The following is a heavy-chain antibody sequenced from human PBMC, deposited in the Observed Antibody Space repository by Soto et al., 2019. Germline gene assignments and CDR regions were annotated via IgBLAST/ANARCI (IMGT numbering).Heavy chain of an antibody. V-gene: IGHV1-69*13. D-gene: IGHD5-18*01. J-gene: IGHJ4*02. CDR3: ARYPPVDTAMEGSYYFDY. CDR2: IIPIFGTA. Sequence: GASVKVSCKASGGTFSSYAISWVRQAPGQGLEWMGGIIPIFGTANYAQKFQGRVTITADESTSTAYMELSSLRSEDTAVYYCARYPPVDTAMEGSYYFDYWGQGTLVTVSS. CDR1: GGTFSSYA.